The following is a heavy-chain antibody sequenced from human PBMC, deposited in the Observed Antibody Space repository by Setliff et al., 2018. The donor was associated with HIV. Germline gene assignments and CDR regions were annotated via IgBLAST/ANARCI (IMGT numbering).Heavy chain of an antibody. D-gene: IGHD5-12*01. V-gene: IGHV3-23*01. J-gene: IGHJ4*02. CDR3: ARDPPGSGFHLDY. CDR1: GFAFSSYA. CDR2: MSGSGGST. Sequence: LRLSCAASGFAFSSYAMAWVRQAPGKGLEWVSAMSGSGGSTYYADSVKGRFTISRDNSKNTMYLQMNTLRVEDTAVYYCARDPPGSGFHLDYWGQGTPVTVSS.